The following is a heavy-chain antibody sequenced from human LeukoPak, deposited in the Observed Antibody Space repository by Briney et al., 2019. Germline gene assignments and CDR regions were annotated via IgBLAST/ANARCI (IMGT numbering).Heavy chain of an antibody. V-gene: IGHV4-59*01. D-gene: IGHD6-19*01. CDR1: GGSISSYY. CDR3: ARATYSSGWGTSDY. J-gene: IGHJ4*02. CDR2: IYYSGST. Sequence: PSETLSLTCTVSGGSISSYYWSWIRQPPGKGLEWIGYIYYSGSTNYNPSLQSRVTISVDTSKNQFSLKLSSVTAADTAAYYCARATYSSGWGTSDYWGQGTLVTVSS.